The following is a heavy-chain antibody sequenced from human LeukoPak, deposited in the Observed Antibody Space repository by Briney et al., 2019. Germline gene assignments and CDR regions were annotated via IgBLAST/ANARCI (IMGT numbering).Heavy chain of an antibody. Sequence: SETLSLTCTVSGGSISSYYWSWIRQPPGKGLEWIGYIYYSGSTNYNPSLKSRVTISVDTSKNQFSLKLSSVTAADTAVYYCTRRRNYLSHFDYWGQGTLVTVSS. CDR2: IYYSGST. J-gene: IGHJ4*02. D-gene: IGHD1-7*01. CDR3: TRRRNYLSHFDY. CDR1: GGSISSYY. V-gene: IGHV4-59*12.